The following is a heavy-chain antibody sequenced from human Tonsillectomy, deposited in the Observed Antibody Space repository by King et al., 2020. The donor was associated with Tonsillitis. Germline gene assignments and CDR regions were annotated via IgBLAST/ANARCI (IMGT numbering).Heavy chain of an antibody. CDR1: GYTFATFG. V-gene: IGHV1-18*04. Sequence: VQLVQSGAEVKKPGASVKVSCKASGYTFATFGITWVRQAPGQGLEWLGWISAFNGNTNYAQKLQGRVTMTTDTSTSTAYMELRSLRSDDTAVYYCARVEYDSSGYFPFDDWGQGTLVTVSS. D-gene: IGHD3-22*01. CDR3: ARVEYDSSGYFPFDD. J-gene: IGHJ4*02. CDR2: ISAFNGNT.